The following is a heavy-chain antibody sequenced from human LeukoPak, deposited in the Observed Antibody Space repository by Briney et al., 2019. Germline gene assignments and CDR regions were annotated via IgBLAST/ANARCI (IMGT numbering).Heavy chain of an antibody. CDR3: ARTDCGDYDWYFDL. D-gene: IGHD4-17*01. Sequence: GGSLRLSCAASGFTFSNYWMTWVRQAPGKGLEWVANIKHDGSDKYYVDSVKGRFTVSRDNAKNSLSLQMNSLRADDTAVYYCARTDCGDYDWYFDLWGRGTLVTVSS. V-gene: IGHV3-7*01. CDR1: GFTFSNYW. J-gene: IGHJ2*01. CDR2: IKHDGSDK.